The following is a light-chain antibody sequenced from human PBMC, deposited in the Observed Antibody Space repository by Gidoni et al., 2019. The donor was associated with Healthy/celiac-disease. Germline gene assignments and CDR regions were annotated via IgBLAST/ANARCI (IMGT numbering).Light chain of an antibody. CDR3: QQSYSTPRWT. CDR2: AAS. Sequence: DIQMTQSPSSLSASVGDRVTITCRASQSISSYLNWYQQNPGKAPKLLIYAASSLQSGVPSRFSGSGSGTDFTLTISSLQPEDFATYYCQQSYSTPRWTFXXXTKVEIK. V-gene: IGKV1-39*01. J-gene: IGKJ1*01. CDR1: QSISSY.